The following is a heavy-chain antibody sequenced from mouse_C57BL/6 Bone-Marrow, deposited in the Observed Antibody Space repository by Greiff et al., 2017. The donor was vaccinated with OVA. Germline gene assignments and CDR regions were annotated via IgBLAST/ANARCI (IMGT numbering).Heavy chain of an antibody. CDR1: GYTFTSYG. Sequence: VQLQQSGAELARPGASVKLSCKASGYTFTSYGISWVKQRTGQGLEWIGEIYPRSGNTYYNEKFKGKATLTADKSSSTAYMELRSLTSEDSAVYFCARYGYDEGYYAMDYWGQGTSVTVSS. V-gene: IGHV1-81*01. D-gene: IGHD2-2*01. J-gene: IGHJ4*01. CDR2: IYPRSGNT. CDR3: ARYGYDEGYYAMDY.